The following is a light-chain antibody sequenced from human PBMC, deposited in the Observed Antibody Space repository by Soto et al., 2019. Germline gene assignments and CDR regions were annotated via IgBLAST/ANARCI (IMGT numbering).Light chain of an antibody. CDR2: WAS. V-gene: IGKV4-1*01. CDR1: QSVLYSSNNKNY. J-gene: IGKJ4*01. Sequence: DIVMTQSPDSLAVSLGERATINCKSSQSVLYSSNNKNYLAWYQQKPRQPPKLLIYWASTRESGVPDRFSGSGSGTDFTLTISSLPAEDVAVYYCQQYYSTPPTFGGGTKVEIK. CDR3: QQYYSTPPT.